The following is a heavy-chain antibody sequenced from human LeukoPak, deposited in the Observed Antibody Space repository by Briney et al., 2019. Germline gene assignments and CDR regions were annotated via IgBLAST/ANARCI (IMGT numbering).Heavy chain of an antibody. CDR1: GASISSYY. D-gene: IGHD3-3*01. V-gene: IGHV4-4*07. Sequence: SETLSLTCTVSGASISSYYWSWIRQPAGKGLEWIGRIYTSGSTNYNPSLKSRVTMSVDTSKNQFSLKVSSVTAADTVVYYCARGWSDYSHFDYWGQGTLVTVSS. CDR3: ARGWSDYSHFDY. J-gene: IGHJ4*02. CDR2: IYTSGST.